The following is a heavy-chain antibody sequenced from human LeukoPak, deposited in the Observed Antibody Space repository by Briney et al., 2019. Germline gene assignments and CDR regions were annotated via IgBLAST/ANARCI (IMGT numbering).Heavy chain of an antibody. CDR2: ISAYNGQT. Sequence: ASVKVSCKASGYTFSKYGISWVRQAPGQGLEWMGWISAYNGQTNFAQNFQGRVTMTTDTSTSTAYMKLSSLRSDDTAVYYCAREGYCGGGSCHPDDAFDIWGQGTMVTVSS. V-gene: IGHV1-18*04. D-gene: IGHD2-15*01. J-gene: IGHJ3*02. CDR1: GYTFSKYG. CDR3: AREGYCGGGSCHPDDAFDI.